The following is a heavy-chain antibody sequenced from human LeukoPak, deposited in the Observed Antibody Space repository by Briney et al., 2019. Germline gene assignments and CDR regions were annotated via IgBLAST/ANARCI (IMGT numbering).Heavy chain of an antibody. Sequence: ASVKVSCKASGYTFTGYYMHWVRQAPGQGLEWMGWINPNSGGTNYAQKFQGRVTMTRDTSISTAYMELSRLRSDDTAVYYCARTRYSSSRLGAFDIWGQGTMVTVSS. V-gene: IGHV1-2*02. CDR1: GYTFTGYY. CDR3: ARTRYSSSRLGAFDI. D-gene: IGHD6-13*01. J-gene: IGHJ3*02. CDR2: INPNSGGT.